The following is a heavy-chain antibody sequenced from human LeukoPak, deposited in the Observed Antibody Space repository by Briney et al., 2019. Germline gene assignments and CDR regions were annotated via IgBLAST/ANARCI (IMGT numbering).Heavy chain of an antibody. J-gene: IGHJ4*02. CDR1: GYTFTGYY. CDR2: INPNSGDT. D-gene: IGHD2-15*01. CDR3: ARARYCSGGSCYPLDY. Sequence: ASVKVSCKASGYTFTGYYMHWVRQAPGQGLEWMGWINPNSGDTNYAQKFQGRVTMTRDTSISTAYMELSRLRSDDTAVYYCARARYCSGGSCYPLDYWGQGTLVTVSS. V-gene: IGHV1-2*02.